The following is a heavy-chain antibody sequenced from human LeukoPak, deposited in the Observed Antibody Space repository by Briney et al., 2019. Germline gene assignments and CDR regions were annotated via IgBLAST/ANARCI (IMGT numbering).Heavy chain of an antibody. Sequence: PGGSLRLSCAASGFTFSSYAMHWVRQAPGKGLEWVAVISYDGSNKYYADSVRGRFTISRDNSKNTLYLQMNSLRAEDTAVYYCARVLTRNSYGGGYAFDIWGQGTMVTVSS. CDR2: ISYDGSNK. J-gene: IGHJ3*02. D-gene: IGHD5-18*01. V-gene: IGHV3-30*04. CDR3: ARVLTRNSYGGGYAFDI. CDR1: GFTFSSYA.